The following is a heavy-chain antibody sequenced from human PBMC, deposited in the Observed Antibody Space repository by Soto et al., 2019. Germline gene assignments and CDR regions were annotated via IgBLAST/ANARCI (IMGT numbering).Heavy chain of an antibody. CDR1: GFPFSDCY. V-gene: IGHV1-46*03. CDR2: IRPNCGGT. Sequence: QVQLVQSGAEVKEPGASVKVSCKASGFPFSDCYIHWVRQAPGPGLEYMGVIRPNCGGTSYPQKYEDRVIMTAYTAMITVYMELSSLRSEDTAIYFYTRTFISSQDGFDACGQGTQVTVSS. J-gene: IGHJ4*02. CDR3: TRTFISSQDGFDA. D-gene: IGHD6-13*01.